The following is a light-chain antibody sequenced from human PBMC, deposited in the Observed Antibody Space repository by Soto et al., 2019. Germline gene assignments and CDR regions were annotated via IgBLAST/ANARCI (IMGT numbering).Light chain of an antibody. V-gene: IGKV1-5*01. CDR1: QTSSRW. J-gene: IGKJ1*01. CDR2: DAS. CDR3: QQYNSYPLT. Sequence: DIQMTQSPSTLSASVGDRVTITCRASQTSSRWLAWYQQKPGKAPNLLIYDASTVKTGVPSRFSGSGSGTEFTLTLNSLQPDDFATYYCQQYNSYPLTFGQGTKVEIK.